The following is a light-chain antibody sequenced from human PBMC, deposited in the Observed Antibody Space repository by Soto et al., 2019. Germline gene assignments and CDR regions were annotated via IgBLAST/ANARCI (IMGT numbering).Light chain of an antibody. CDR1: SRDISGYDF. CDR3: SSFSNSDTPYV. Sequence: QSALAQPASVSGSPGQSITISCAGSSRDISGYDFVSWYQQHPGEVPKLIIFDVSDRPSGVSDRFSGSKSGDTASLTISGLQVEDEADYYCSSFSNSDTPYVFGTGTKLTVL. V-gene: IGLV2-14*03. J-gene: IGLJ1*01. CDR2: DVS.